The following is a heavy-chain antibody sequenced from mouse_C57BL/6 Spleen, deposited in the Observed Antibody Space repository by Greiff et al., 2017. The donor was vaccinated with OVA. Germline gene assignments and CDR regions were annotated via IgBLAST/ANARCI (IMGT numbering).Heavy chain of an antibody. CDR3: ARDGRRGDYFDY. Sequence: EVMLVESGGGLVKPGGSLKLSCAASGFTFSSYAMSWVRQTPEKRLEWVATISDGGSYTYYPDNVKGRFTNSRDNAKNNLYLQMSHLKSEDTAMYYCARDGRRGDYFDYWGQGTTLTVSS. CDR2: ISDGGSYT. CDR1: GFTFSSYA. J-gene: IGHJ2*01. V-gene: IGHV5-4*01.